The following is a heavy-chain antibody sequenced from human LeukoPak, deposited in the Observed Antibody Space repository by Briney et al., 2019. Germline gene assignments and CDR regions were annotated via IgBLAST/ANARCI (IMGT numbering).Heavy chain of an antibody. CDR2: ISTSISYI. J-gene: IGHJ4*02. D-gene: IGHD6-19*01. V-gene: IGHV3-21*01. CDR3: TTRIAVATTDFDY. CDR1: GXTFSSYT. Sequence: PGGSLRLSCAASGXTFSSYTMNWVRQAPGKGLEWVSSISTSISYIYYADSVKGRFTISRDNAKNSLYLQMNSLRAEDTAVYYCTTRIAVATTDFDYWGQGTLVTVSS.